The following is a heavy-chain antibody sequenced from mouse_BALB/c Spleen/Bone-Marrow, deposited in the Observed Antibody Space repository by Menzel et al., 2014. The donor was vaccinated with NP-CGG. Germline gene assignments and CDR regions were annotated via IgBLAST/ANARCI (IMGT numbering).Heavy chain of an antibody. CDR1: GYAISSYW. CDR2: IYPGDGDT. V-gene: IGHV1-80*01. J-gene: IGHJ2*01. D-gene: IGHD2-3*01. CDR3: ARGRGWYLDY. Sequence: VQLVESVAELVRPGSSVKISCKASGYAISSYWMNWVKQRPGQGLEWIGQIYPGDGDTNYNGKFKGKATLTADKSSSTAYMQISSLTSEDSAVYFCARGRGWYLDYWGQGTTLTVSS.